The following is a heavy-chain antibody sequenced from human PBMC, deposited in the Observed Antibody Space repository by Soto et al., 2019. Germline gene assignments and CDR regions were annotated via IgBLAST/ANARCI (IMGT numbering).Heavy chain of an antibody. Sequence: QVQLVESGGGVVQPGRSLRLSCAASGFTFSIYGMHWVRQAPGKGLEWVAVISYDGSNKYYADSVKGRFTVSRDNSKNTLYLKMNSLRAEDTAVYYCAKDSYDSSGYYDRDDYWGQGTLVTVSS. CDR3: AKDSYDSSGYYDRDDY. CDR2: ISYDGSNK. D-gene: IGHD3-22*01. CDR1: GFTFSIYG. V-gene: IGHV3-30*18. J-gene: IGHJ4*02.